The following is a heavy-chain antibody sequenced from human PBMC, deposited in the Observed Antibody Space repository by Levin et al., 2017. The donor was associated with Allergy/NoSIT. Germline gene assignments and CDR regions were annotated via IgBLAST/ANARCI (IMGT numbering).Heavy chain of an antibody. V-gene: IGHV3-30*02. CDR1: GFTFVKYG. CDR2: VSYDGRNA. D-gene: IGHD2-2*01. J-gene: IGHJ6*02. CDR3: AKDPCSSATCYASYYYFDGFDV. Sequence: GGSLRLSCAASGFTFVKYGMHWVRQRPGKGLEWVAYVSYDGRNAYYAESVRGRFTISRDNVKDRLFLQLNSLRADDTAVYFCAKDPCSSATCYASYYYFDGFDVWGRGTTVTVSS.